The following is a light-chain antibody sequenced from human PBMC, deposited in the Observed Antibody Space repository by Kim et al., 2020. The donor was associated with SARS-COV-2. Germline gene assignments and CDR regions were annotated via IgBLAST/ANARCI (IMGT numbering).Light chain of an antibody. J-gene: IGKJ1*01. V-gene: IGKV3-15*01. CDR2: GAS. Sequence: STGERATLSGRARQSVSNNVAWYQQKPGQAPRLLIYGASTRATGVPARFSGSGSGTEFTLTISSLQSEDFAVYYCQQYDTWPPRTFGHGTKVDIK. CDR3: QQYDTWPPRT. CDR1: QSVSNN.